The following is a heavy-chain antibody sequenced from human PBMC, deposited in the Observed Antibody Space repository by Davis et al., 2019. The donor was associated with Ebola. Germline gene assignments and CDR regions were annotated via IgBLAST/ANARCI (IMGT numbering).Heavy chain of an antibody. D-gene: IGHD6-19*01. CDR1: GFTFSSYE. V-gene: IGHV3-48*03. Sequence: GGSLRLSCAASGFTFSSYEMNWVRQAPGKGLEWVSYISSSGSTIYYADSVKGRFTISRDNAKNSLYLQMNSLRAEDTAVYYCARDYYSSGPTAYWGQGTLVTVSS. J-gene: IGHJ4*02. CDR2: ISSSGSTI. CDR3: ARDYYSSGPTAY.